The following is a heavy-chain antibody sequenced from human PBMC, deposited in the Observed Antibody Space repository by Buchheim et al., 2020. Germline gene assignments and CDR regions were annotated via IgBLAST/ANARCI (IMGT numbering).Heavy chain of an antibody. CDR1: GFTFSSYA. J-gene: IGHJ6*02. D-gene: IGHD3-3*01. CDR3: ARKLSITIFGVVIYYYYGMDV. Sequence: QVQLVESGGGVVQPGRSLRLSCAASGFTFSSYAMHWVRQAPGKGLEWVAVISYDGSNKYYADSVKGRFTISRDNSKNTLYLQMNSLRAEDTAVYYCARKLSITIFGVVIYYYYGMDVWGQGTT. CDR2: ISYDGSNK. V-gene: IGHV3-30-3*01.